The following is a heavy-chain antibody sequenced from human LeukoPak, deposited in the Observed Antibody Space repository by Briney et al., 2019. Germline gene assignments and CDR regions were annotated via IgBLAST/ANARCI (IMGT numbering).Heavy chain of an antibody. D-gene: IGHD3-10*01. V-gene: IGHV4-59*01. CDR3: ARGGYYGSGNDFRFDP. CDR1: SGSINSYY. CDR2: IHYTGST. Sequence: SETLSLTCTVSSGSINSYYWSWIRQPPGKGLECIGYIHYTGSTNYNPSLKSRVTISVDTSKNQFSLKLSSVTAADTAIYYCARGGYYGSGNDFRFDPWGQGTLVTVSS. J-gene: IGHJ5*02.